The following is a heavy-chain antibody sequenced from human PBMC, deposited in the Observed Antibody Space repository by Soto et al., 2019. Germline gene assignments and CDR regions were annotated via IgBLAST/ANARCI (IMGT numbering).Heavy chain of an antibody. J-gene: IGHJ3*02. CDR3: TRELTADDAFDI. V-gene: IGHV3-15*01. CDR1: GFTFSNAW. D-gene: IGHD7-27*01. CDR2: IKSKTDGGTT. Sequence: GGSLRLSCAASGFTFSNAWMSWVRQAPGKGLEWVGRIKSKTDGGTTDYAAPVKGRFTISRDDSKNTLYRQMNSLKTEDTAVYYCTRELTADDAFDIWGQGTMVTVSS.